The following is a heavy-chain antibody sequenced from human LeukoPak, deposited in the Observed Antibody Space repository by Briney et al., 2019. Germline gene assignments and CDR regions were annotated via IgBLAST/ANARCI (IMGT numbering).Heavy chain of an antibody. V-gene: IGHV4-31*03. CDR1: GGSISSGGYY. CDR3: ARDRGDFYDSSGYYYKGYYDY. D-gene: IGHD3-22*01. CDR2: IYYSGST. J-gene: IGHJ4*02. Sequence: SSETLSLTCTVSGGSISSGGYYWSWIRQHPGRGLEWIGYIYYSGSTYYNPSLKSRVTISVDTSKNQFSLKLSSVTAADTAVYYCARDRGDFYDSSGYYYKGYYDYWGQGTLVTVSS.